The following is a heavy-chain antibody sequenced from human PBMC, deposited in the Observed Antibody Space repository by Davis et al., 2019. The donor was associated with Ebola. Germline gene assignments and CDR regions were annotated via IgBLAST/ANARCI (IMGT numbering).Heavy chain of an antibody. D-gene: IGHD1-26*01. Sequence: GESLKISCAASGFTFSNAWMSWVRQASGEGPEWVGRIKSKPDGGTTDYAAPVKGRFTISRDDSRNTLDLQMNSLKAEDTAVYYCATRYSGNFWDLYYYYGMDVWGQGTTVTVSS. V-gene: IGHV3-15*01. CDR1: GFTFSNAW. CDR2: IKSKPDGGTT. J-gene: IGHJ6*02. CDR3: ATRYSGNFWDLYYYYGMDV.